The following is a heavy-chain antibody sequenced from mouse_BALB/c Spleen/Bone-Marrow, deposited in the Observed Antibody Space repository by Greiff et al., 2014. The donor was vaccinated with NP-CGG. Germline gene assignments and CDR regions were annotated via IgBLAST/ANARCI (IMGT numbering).Heavy chain of an antibody. V-gene: IGHV7-3*02. J-gene: IGHJ1*01. CDR3: ARDKNYGSYWYFDV. CDR2: IRNKANGYPT. CDR1: GFTFTDYY. D-gene: IGHD2-1*01. Sequence: EVKLEESGGGLVQPGGSLRLSCATSGFTFTDYYMSWVRQPPGKALEWLGFIRNKANGYPTEYSASVKGRFTISRDNSQSILYLQMNTLRAEDSATYYCARDKNYGSYWYFDVWGAGTTVTVSS.